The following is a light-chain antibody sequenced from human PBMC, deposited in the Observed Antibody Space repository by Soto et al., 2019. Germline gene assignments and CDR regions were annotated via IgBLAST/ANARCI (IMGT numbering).Light chain of an antibody. J-gene: IGKJ2*01. CDR2: AAS. CDR3: QQSYIDST. Sequence: DIQMTQSPSSLSASVGDRVTITCRASQYIGTYLNWYQQKQGKAPTVLIYAASTLQSGVPSRFSVSGSGTDFALTISSLQPEDFATYYCQQSYIDSTFGPGTKLEIK. V-gene: IGKV1-39*01. CDR1: QYIGTY.